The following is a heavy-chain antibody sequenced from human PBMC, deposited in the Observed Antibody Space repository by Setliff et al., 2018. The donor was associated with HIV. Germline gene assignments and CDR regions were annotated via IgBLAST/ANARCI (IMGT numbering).Heavy chain of an antibody. CDR1: GDSIRNSRDY. CDR3: ARELDNSDNSDPFDV. D-gene: IGHD4-4*01. J-gene: IGHJ3*01. Sequence: SETLSLTCSVFGDSIRNSRDYWGWIRQPPGKGLEWIGNIYYSGTTYYSPSLNSRVTISVDRSRNHFSLRLSAVTAADTAVYYCARELDNSDNSDPFDVWGQGTMVTVSS. CDR2: IYYSGTT. V-gene: IGHV4-39*02.